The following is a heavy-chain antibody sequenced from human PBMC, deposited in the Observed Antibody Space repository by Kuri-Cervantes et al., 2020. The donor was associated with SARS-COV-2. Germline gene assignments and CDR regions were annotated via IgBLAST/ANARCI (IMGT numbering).Heavy chain of an antibody. CDR3: ARERSTLLSFDY. CDR2: IYYSGST. J-gene: IGHJ4*02. V-gene: IGHV4-39*07. D-gene: IGHD2-15*01. CDR1: GGSISSSSYY. Sequence: SETLSLTCTVSGGSISSSSYYWGWIRQPPGKGLEWIGSIYYSGSTYYNPSLKSRVTISVDTSKNQFSLKLSSVTAADTAVYYCARERSTLLSFDYWGQGTLVTVSS.